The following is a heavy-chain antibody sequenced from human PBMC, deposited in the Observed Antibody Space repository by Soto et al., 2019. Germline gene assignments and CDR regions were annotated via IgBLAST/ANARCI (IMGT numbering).Heavy chain of an antibody. CDR3: ARVTWWVYGMDV. CDR2: INHSGST. J-gene: IGHJ6*02. D-gene: IGHD2-15*01. Sequence: QVQLQQWGAGLLKPSETLSLTCAVYGGSFSGYYWSWIRQPPGKGLEWIGEINHSGSTNYNPSLKSRVTISVDTSKNQFSLKLSSVTAADTAVYYCARVTWWVYGMDVWGQGTAVTVSS. CDR1: GGSFSGYY. V-gene: IGHV4-34*01.